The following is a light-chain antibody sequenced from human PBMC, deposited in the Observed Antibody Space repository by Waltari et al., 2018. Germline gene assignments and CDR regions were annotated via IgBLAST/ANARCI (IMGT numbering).Light chain of an antibody. J-gene: IGLJ2*01. CDR1: SSHVGGSDD. V-gene: IGLV2-8*01. CDR3: TSYTPIPTFVL. CDR2: EGH. Sequence: HSALTPPPSASGSPGQSVPISCTGSSSHVGGSDDVSWYQQYPGRPPRLLIYEGHKRPSGVPDRFSASKSGDTASLTVSGLRAEDEAHYYCTSYTPIPTFVLFGGGTKLTVL.